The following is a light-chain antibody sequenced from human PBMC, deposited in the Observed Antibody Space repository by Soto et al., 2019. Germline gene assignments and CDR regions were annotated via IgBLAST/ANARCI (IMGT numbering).Light chain of an antibody. CDR2: DVS. CDR1: SSDVGGYNY. Sequence: QSALTQPASVSGSPGQSITISCTGTSSDVGGYNYVSWYQQHPGKAPKLMIYDVSNRPSGVSNRFSGSKSGNTASLTISGLQDEDESDYYCSSYTSSSTYVFGPGTKLTLL. J-gene: IGLJ1*01. CDR3: SSYTSSSTYV. V-gene: IGLV2-14*01.